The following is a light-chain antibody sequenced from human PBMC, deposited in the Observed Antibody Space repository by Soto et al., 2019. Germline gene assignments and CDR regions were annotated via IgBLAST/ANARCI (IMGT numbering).Light chain of an antibody. J-gene: IGLJ1*01. CDR2: LND. V-gene: IGLV1-44*01. Sequence: QPVLTQPPSLSATPGQRVNISCSGSFSNIGDNAVNWYQQLPGAAPKLLIYLNDQRPSGVPDRFSGSKSGTSAFLAISGLLSEDEADYYCAAWDDSLNALFGTGTKLTVL. CDR3: AAWDDSLNAL. CDR1: FSNIGDNA.